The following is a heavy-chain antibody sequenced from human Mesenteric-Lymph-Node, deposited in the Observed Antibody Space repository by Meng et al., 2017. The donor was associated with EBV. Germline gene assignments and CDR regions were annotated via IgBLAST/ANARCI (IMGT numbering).Heavy chain of an antibody. D-gene: IGHD2-2*01. CDR1: GYTFTNYA. CDR2: INVGNGNT. Sequence: QVHLVQVGGEVKKPGASVKTACKASGYTFTNYALEWVRQTPGQRLEWMGWINVGNGNTKYSQKFEGRVTISRDTSANTAYVELSSLRSEDTAVYYCARIRGIDSSTDYWGQGTLVTVSS. V-gene: IGHV1-3*01. J-gene: IGHJ4*02. CDR3: ARIRGIDSSTDY.